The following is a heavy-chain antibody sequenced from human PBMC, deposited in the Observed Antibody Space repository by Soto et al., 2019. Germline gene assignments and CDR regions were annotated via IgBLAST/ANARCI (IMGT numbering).Heavy chain of an antibody. D-gene: IGHD3-3*01. Sequence: EVQLLESGGGLVQPGGSLRLSCAVSGFTFSNYAMTWVRQAPGKGLEWVSVIRGSGDVTYYADSVQGRFAISRENSNNTLYLQRNSLRDEDTAIYYCAKHGGPSYSYFMDVWGKGTTVTVSS. J-gene: IGHJ6*03. CDR2: IRGSGDVT. V-gene: IGHV3-23*01. CDR3: AKHGGPSYSYFMDV. CDR1: GFTFSNYA.